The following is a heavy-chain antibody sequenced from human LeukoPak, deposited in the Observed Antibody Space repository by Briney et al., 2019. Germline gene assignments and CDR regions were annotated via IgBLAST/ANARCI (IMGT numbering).Heavy chain of an antibody. J-gene: IGHJ4*02. V-gene: IGHV3-7*01. CDR1: GFTFSSYW. Sequence: PGGSLRLSCAGSGFTFSSYWMTWVRQAPGKGLEWVANIKQDGTEKYYVDSVKGRFTISRDNAQNSLYLQVSSLRAEDTAVYYCARPRDSGGSKTWEYWGEGTLVTVSS. CDR3: ARPRDSGGSKTWEY. CDR2: IKQDGTEK. D-gene: IGHD1-26*01.